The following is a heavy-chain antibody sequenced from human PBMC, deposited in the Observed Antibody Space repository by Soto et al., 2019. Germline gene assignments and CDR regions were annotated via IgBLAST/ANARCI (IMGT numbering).Heavy chain of an antibody. Sequence: SETLSLTCAVYGGSFSGYYWTWIRQPPGTGLEWIGEINHSGSTNYNPSLMSRVTISVDTSKYQFSLKLTSLSAADTAVYYCARDKITGLFDYWGQGTLVTVSS. CDR2: INHSGST. CDR3: ARDKITGLFDY. CDR1: GGSFSGYY. J-gene: IGHJ4*02. D-gene: IGHD2-8*02. V-gene: IGHV4-34*01.